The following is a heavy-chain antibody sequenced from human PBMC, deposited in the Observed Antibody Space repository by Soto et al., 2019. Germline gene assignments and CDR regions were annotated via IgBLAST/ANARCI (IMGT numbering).Heavy chain of an antibody. CDR3: ARDFYEYSSSWSGGWFAP. CDR2: IYYSGST. D-gene: IGHD6-13*01. CDR1: GGSISSGDYY. J-gene: IGHJ5*02. V-gene: IGHV4-30-4*01. Sequence: QVQLQESVPGLVKPSQTLSLTCTVSGGSISSGDYYWSWIRQPPGKGLEWIGYIYYSGSTYYNPCLKSRVTISVDTCKNQFSLKLSSVTAADTAVYYCARDFYEYSSSWSGGWFAPWGQGTLVTVSS.